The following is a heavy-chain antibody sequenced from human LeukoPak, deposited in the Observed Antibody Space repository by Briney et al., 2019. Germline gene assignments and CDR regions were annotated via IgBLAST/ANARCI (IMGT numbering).Heavy chain of an antibody. V-gene: IGHV3-23*01. CDR3: AKSSVGYGDFDY. Sequence: PGGSLRHSCAASGFTFSSYAMSWVRQAPGKGLEWVSAISGSGGSTYYADSVKGRFTISRDNSKNTLYLQMNSLRAEDTAVYYCAKSSVGYGDFDYWGQGTLVTVSS. J-gene: IGHJ4*02. CDR2: ISGSGGST. CDR1: GFTFSSYA. D-gene: IGHD4-17*01.